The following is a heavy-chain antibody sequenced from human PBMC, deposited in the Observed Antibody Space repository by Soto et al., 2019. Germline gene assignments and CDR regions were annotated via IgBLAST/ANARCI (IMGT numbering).Heavy chain of an antibody. D-gene: IGHD3-22*01. J-gene: IGHJ4*02. Sequence: PSETLSLTCAVSGGSISSGGYSWSWIRQPPGKGLEWIGYIYHSGSTYYNPSLKSRVTISVDRSKNQFSLKLNSVTAADTAVYYCARVYYYESSGPLSDYWGQGTLVTVSS. CDR3: ARVYYYESSGPLSDY. V-gene: IGHV4-30-2*01. CDR1: GGSISSGGYS. CDR2: IYHSGST.